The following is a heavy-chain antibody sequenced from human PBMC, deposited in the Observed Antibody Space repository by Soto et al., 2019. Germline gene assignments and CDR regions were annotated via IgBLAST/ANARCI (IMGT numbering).Heavy chain of an antibody. V-gene: IGHV3-30*18. Sequence: PGGSLRLSCAASGFTFSSYGMHWVRQAPGKGLEWVAVISYDGSNKYYADSVKGRFTISRDNSKNTLYLQMNSLRAEDTAVYYCAKTSSSWSHYYYYYGMDVWGQGTTVTVSS. J-gene: IGHJ6*02. CDR2: ISYDGSNK. D-gene: IGHD6-13*01. CDR1: GFTFSSYG. CDR3: AKTSSSWSHYYYYYGMDV.